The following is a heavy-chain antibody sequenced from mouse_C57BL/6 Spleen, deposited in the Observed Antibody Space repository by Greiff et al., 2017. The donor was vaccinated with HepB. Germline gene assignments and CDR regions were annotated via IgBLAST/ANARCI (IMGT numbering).Heavy chain of an antibody. J-gene: IGHJ1*03. D-gene: IGHD2-1*01. Sequence: VQLQQSGPELVKPGASVKISCKASGYSFTGYYMNWVKQSPEKSLEWIGEINPSTGGTTYNQKFKAKATLTVDKSSSTAYMQLKSLTSEDSAVYYCARGDDYGNWYFDVWGTGTTVTVSS. CDR2: INPSTGGT. CDR1: GYSFTGYY. CDR3: ARGDDYGNWYFDV. V-gene: IGHV1-42*01.